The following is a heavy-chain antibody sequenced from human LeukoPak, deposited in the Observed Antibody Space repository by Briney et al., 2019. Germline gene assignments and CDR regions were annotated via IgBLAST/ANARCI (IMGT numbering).Heavy chain of an antibody. J-gene: IGHJ6*03. Sequence: PGGSLRLSCAASGFTFSSYEMNWVRQAPGKGLEWISYISASGTTTHYADSVEGRFTISRDNAKNSQYLQMNSLRAEDTAVYYCGGGSGRRRYYYYYYYMDVWGKGTRVTISS. D-gene: IGHD3-10*01. CDR2: ISASGTTT. CDR3: GGGSGRRRYYYYYYYMDV. CDR1: GFTFSSYE. V-gene: IGHV3-48*03.